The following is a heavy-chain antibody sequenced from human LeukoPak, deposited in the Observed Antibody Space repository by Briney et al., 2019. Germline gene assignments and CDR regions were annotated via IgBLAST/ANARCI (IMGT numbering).Heavy chain of an antibody. Sequence: GGSLRLSCAASGFTFSSYSMNWVRQAPGKGLEWVSSISSSSSYIYYADSVKGRFTISRDNAKNSLYLQMNSLRAEDTAVYYCAGSYYDVWGGYSFDYWGQGTLVTVSS. CDR3: AGSYYDVWGGYSFDY. D-gene: IGHD3-3*01. J-gene: IGHJ4*02. V-gene: IGHV3-21*01. CDR2: ISSSSSYI. CDR1: GFTFSSYS.